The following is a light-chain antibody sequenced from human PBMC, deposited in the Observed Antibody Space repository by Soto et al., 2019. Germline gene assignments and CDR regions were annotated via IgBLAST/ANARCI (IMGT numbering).Light chain of an antibody. CDR1: SVGNSHY. J-gene: IGLJ2*01. CDR2: EVT. Sequence: QSALTQPASVSGSPGQSITISCTATSVGNSHYVTCYQQHPGKAPKLIIYEVTYRPSGVSDRFSGSKSGDTASLTISGLQAEDEADYYCSSYTTTGALDFGGGTRLTVL. V-gene: IGLV2-14*01. CDR3: SSYTTTGALD.